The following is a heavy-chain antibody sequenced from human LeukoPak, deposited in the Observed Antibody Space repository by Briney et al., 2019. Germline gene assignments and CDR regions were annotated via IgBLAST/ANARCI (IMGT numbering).Heavy chain of an antibody. D-gene: IGHD3-10*01. CDR2: INPNSGGT. CDR3: ARDMAGFGELLSEWGYFDY. CDR1: GYTFTGYY. Sequence: PSASVKVSCKASGYTFTGYYMHWVRQAPGQGLEWMGWINPNSGGTNYAQKFQGWVTMTRDTSISTAYMELSRLRSDDTAVYYCARDMAGFGELLSEWGYFDYWGQGTLVTVSS. V-gene: IGHV1-2*04. J-gene: IGHJ4*02.